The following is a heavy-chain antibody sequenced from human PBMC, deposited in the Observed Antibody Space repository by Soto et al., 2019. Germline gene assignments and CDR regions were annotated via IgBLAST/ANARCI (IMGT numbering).Heavy chain of an antibody. Sequence: GGSLRLSCAGSGFILSSHEMNWVRQAPGKGLEWISFISTSGGTIHYADSVMGRFTVSRDNVKNLLYLQMDSLRAEDTAVYYCVRDSRNPLIGVVIHDYWGQGTLVTVSS. D-gene: IGHD3-3*01. CDR3: VRDSRNPLIGVVIHDY. J-gene: IGHJ4*02. V-gene: IGHV3-48*03. CDR1: GFILSSHE. CDR2: ISTSGGTI.